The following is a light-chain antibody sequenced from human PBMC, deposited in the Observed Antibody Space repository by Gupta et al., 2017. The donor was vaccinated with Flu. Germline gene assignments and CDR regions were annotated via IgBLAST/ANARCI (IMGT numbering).Light chain of an antibody. CDR3: REYDSSSWT. J-gene: IGKJ1*01. CDR1: QSIGNW. CDR2: KAS. V-gene: IGKV1-5*03. Sequence: DIQMTQSPSTLSASVGDRVTITCRASQSIGNWLAWYQQKPGKAPKLLIYKASTLKSGVPSRFSGSGSGTEFTLTISSLQPDDFTTYYCREYDSSSWTFGQGTKVDI.